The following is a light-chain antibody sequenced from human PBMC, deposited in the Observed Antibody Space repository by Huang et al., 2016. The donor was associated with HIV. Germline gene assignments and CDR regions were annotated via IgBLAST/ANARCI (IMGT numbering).Light chain of an antibody. J-gene: IGKJ1*01. CDR1: KAISNS. CDR2: SAS. Sequence: DIRVTQSPSSLSTSVGDRVTSTCRASKAISNSLAWYQQRPGKAPKLLLHSASTLKNGVPSRFSGSGSGADYTLTVSSLQPEDFATYYCQQYYGTPTFGQGTRVEIK. V-gene: IGKV1-NL1*01. CDR3: QQYYGTPT.